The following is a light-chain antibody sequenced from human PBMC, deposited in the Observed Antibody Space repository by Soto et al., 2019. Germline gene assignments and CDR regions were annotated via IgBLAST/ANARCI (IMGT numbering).Light chain of an antibody. CDR3: SSYTSSRTLV. V-gene: IGLV2-14*01. CDR2: EVT. Sequence: QSVLTQPASVSGSPGQSITISCTGTSSDIGAYNYVSWFQQHPGKAPKLIIYEVTYRPSGVSNRFSGSKSGNTASLTISGLQADDEADYYCSSYTSSRTLVFGTGTKVTV. J-gene: IGLJ1*01. CDR1: SSDIGAYNY.